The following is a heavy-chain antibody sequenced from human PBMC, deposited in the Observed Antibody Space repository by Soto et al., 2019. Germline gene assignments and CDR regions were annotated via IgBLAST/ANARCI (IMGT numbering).Heavy chain of an antibody. Sequence: SETLSLTSVVYGGSFSGYYCSWSRQPPGKGLEWIGEINHSGSTNYNPSLKSRLTISVDTSKNQCSLKLSSVTAADTAVYYCARGLYDYVWGSYRPRLYYIDYWGQGTLVTVSS. J-gene: IGHJ4*02. CDR2: INHSGST. D-gene: IGHD3-16*02. CDR1: GGSFSGYY. V-gene: IGHV4-34*01. CDR3: ARGLYDYVWGSYRPRLYYIDY.